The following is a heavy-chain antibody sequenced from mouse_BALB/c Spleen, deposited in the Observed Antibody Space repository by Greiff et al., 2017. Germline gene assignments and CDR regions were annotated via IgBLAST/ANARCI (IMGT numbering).Heavy chain of an antibody. Sequence: EVQRVESGPGLVKPSQSLSLTCSVTGYSITSGYYWNWIRQFPGNKLEWMGYISYDGSNNYNPSLKNRISITRDTSKNQFFLKLNSVTTEDTATYYCARGEYGNLFAYWGQGTLVTVSA. CDR3: ARGEYGNLFAY. CDR2: ISYDGSN. D-gene: IGHD2-10*02. V-gene: IGHV3-6*02. CDR1: GYSITSGYY. J-gene: IGHJ3*01.